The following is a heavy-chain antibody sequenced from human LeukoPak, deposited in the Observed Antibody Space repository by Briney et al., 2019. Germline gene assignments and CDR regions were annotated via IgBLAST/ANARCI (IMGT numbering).Heavy chain of an antibody. Sequence: PGGTLRLSCGASGFTFSTYGMSWVRQAPGKGLEWVSAISGSGGNTYYADSVKGRFTISRDNSKNTLYLQMNSLRAEDTAVYYCAKDREYNWNDSSWDWFDPWGQGTLVTVSS. CDR1: GFTFSTYG. CDR2: ISGSGGNT. CDR3: AKDREYNWNDSSWDWFDP. J-gene: IGHJ5*02. D-gene: IGHD1-20*01. V-gene: IGHV3-23*01.